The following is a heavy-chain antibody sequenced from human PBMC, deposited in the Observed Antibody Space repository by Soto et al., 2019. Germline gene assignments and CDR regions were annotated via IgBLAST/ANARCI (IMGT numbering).Heavy chain of an antibody. V-gene: IGHV3-53*04. Sequence: PGGSLRLSCAASGFTVSSNYMSWVRQAPGKGLEWVSVIYSGGSTYYADSVKGRFTISRHNSKNTLYLQMNSLRAEDTAVYYCAREGGWLGDGHYYGMDVWGQGTTVPVS. CDR1: GFTVSSNY. CDR3: AREGGWLGDGHYYGMDV. D-gene: IGHD3-10*01. J-gene: IGHJ6*02. CDR2: IYSGGST.